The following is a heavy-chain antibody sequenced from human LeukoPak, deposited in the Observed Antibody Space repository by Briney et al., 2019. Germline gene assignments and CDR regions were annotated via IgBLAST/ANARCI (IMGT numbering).Heavy chain of an antibody. J-gene: IGHJ6*03. V-gene: IGHV1-2*02. CDR3: ARGATAGRFSLRPTGAYYMDV. CDR1: GYTFTGYY. D-gene: IGHD6-13*01. Sequence: EASVKVSCKASGYTFTGYYMHWVRQAPGQGLEWMGWINPNSGGTNYAQKFQGRVTMTRDTSINTAYMELSSLRFDDTAVYYCARGATAGRFSLRPTGAYYMDVWGKGTTVTVSS. CDR2: INPNSGGT.